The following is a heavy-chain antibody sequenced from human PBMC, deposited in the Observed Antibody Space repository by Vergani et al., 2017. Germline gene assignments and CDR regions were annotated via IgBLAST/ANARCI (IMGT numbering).Heavy chain of an antibody. CDR3: ARDRVILVRSGSYYNWFDP. CDR1: GFTFSDYY. CDR2: ISSSGSTI. V-gene: IGHV3-11*04. Sequence: QVQLVESGGGLVKPGGSLRLSCAASGFTFSDYYMSWIRQAPGKGLEWVSYISSSGSTIYYADSVKGRFTISRNNAKNSLYLQMNSLRAEDTAVYYWARDRVILVRSGSYYNWFDPWGQGTLVTVSS. J-gene: IGHJ5*02. D-gene: IGHD3-10*01.